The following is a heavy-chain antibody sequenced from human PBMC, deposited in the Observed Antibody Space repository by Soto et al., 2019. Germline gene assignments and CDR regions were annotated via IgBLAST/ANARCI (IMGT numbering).Heavy chain of an antibody. Sequence: PGGSLRLSCAASGFTVADYAMHWVRQVPGKGLVWVSGINSDGRTTSYADSVKGRFTISRDNAKNTLYLQMNSLRAEDTAVYYCARTPGYGVYDYWGQGTLVTVSS. V-gene: IGHV3-74*01. CDR1: GFTVADYA. CDR2: INSDGRTT. J-gene: IGHJ4*02. D-gene: IGHD4-17*01. CDR3: ARTPGYGVYDY.